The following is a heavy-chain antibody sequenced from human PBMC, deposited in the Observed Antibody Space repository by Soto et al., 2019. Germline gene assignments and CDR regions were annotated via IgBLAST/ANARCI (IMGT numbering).Heavy chain of an antibody. V-gene: IGHV4-31*03. D-gene: IGHD3-9*01. CDR1: GGSISSGGYY. CDR2: IYYSGST. J-gene: IGHJ4*02. CDR3: ARGADYDILTGYYIHYFDY. Sequence: SETLSLTCTVSGGSISSGGYYWSWIRQHPGKGLEWIGYIYYSGSTYYNPSLKSRVTISVDTSKNQFSLKLSSVTAADTAVYYCARGADYDILTGYYIHYFDYWGQGTLVTVSS.